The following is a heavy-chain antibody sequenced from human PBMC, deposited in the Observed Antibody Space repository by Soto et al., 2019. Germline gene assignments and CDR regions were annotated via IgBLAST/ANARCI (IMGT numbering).Heavy chain of an antibody. D-gene: IGHD2-21*01. Sequence: GGSLRLSCAASGFNFINAWMSWVRQAPGKRLEWLGRVKSTTSGGTIDYAAPVKGRITISRDDSRNTVYLEMSSLKDEDSGVNYCAEIAMTHSGDYWGRGSLLTVSS. CDR3: AEIAMTHSGDY. J-gene: IGHJ4*02. V-gene: IGHV3-15*01. CDR1: GFNFINAW. CDR2: VKSTTSGGTI.